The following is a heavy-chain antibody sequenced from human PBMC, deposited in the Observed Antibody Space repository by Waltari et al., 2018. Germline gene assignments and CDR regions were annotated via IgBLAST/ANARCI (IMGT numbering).Heavy chain of an antibody. D-gene: IGHD3-22*01. CDR1: GDSVSSNSPA. CDR3: AREAPQIVVVNNYFDY. CDR2: TYYRSKWYN. J-gene: IGHJ4*02. Sequence: QVQLQQSGPGLVKPSQTLSLTCAISGDSVSSNSPAWNWIRQSPSRGLEWLGRTYYRSKWYNDYAVSVKSRITINPDTSKNQFSLQLNSVTPEDTAVYYCAREAPQIVVVNNYFDYWGQGTLVTVSS. V-gene: IGHV6-1*01.